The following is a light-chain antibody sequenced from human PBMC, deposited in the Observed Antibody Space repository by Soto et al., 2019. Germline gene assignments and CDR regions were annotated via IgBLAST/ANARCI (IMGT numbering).Light chain of an antibody. J-gene: IGKJ2*01. CDR3: QLYANSPPMYT. Sequence: DIQMTQSPSSLSASVGDRVTITCRASQSISSYLNWYQQKPGKAPKLLIYAAPSLQSGVPSRFSGSGSGTDFTLSISRLEPEDFAVYYCQLYANSPPMYTFGQGTKVDIK. CDR1: QSISSY. CDR2: AAP. V-gene: IGKV1-39*02.